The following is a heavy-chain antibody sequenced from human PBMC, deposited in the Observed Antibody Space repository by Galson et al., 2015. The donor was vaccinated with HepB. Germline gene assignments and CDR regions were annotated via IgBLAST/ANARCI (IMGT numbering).Heavy chain of an antibody. CDR2: ISYDGSNK. CDR1: GFTFSSYA. D-gene: IGHD3-10*01. V-gene: IGHV3-30*04. J-gene: IGHJ4*02. Sequence: SLRLSCAASGFTFSSYAMHWVRQAPGKGLEWVAVISYDGSNKYYADSVKGRFTISRDNSKNTLYLQMNSLRAEDTAVYYCARDRQRPGSPPPHWGQGTLVTVSS. CDR3: ARDRQRPGSPPPH.